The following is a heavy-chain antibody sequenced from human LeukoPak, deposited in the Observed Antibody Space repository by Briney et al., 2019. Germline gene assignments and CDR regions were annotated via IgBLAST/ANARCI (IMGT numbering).Heavy chain of an antibody. J-gene: IGHJ4*02. V-gene: IGHV1-2*02. Sequence: ASVKVSCKASGYTFTDYYIHWVRQAPGQGLEWMGWVNPNSGDTYYAQKFQGRVTMTRDTSISTAHIELSRLRSDDTAVYYCARGRRILVGDTNAGDFFDYWGQGTLVTVSS. D-gene: IGHD1-26*01. CDR2: VNPNSGDT. CDR1: GYTFTDYY. CDR3: ARGRRILVGDTNAGDFFDY.